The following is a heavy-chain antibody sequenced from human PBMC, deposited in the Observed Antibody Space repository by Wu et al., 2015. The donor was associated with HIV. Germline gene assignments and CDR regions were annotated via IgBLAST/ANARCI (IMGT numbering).Heavy chain of an antibody. CDR1: GGTFSSYA. Sequence: QVQLVQSGAEVKKPGSSVKVSCKASGGTFSSYAISWVRQAPGQGLEWMGGIIPIFGTANYAQKFQGRVTITADESTSTAYMELSSLRSEDTAVYYCARVDRRYDFWSGQPKPYYYYMDVWGKGTTVTVSS. V-gene: IGHV1-69*12. CDR3: ARVDRRYDFWSGQPKPYYYYMDV. D-gene: IGHD3-3*01. J-gene: IGHJ6*03. CDR2: IIPIFGTA.